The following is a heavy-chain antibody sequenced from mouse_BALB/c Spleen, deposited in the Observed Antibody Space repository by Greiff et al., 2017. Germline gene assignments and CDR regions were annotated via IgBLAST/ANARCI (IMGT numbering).Heavy chain of an antibody. CDR1: GFSLSTSGMG. CDR3: ARRYYYGSSPFDY. Sequence: QVTLKECGPGILQPSQTLSLTCSFSGFSLSTSGMGVSWIRQPSGKGLEWLAHIYWDDDKRYNPSLKSRLTISKDTSSNQVFLKITSVDTADTATYYCARRYYYGSSPFDYWGQGTTLTVSS. J-gene: IGHJ2*01. CDR2: IYWDDDK. V-gene: IGHV8-12*01. D-gene: IGHD1-1*01.